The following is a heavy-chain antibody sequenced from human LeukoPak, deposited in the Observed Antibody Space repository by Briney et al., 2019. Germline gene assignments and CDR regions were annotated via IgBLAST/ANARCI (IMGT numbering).Heavy chain of an antibody. CDR2: IWYDGTNE. CDR1: GFNFNTYG. CDR3: ASLGAFSSNHVLRWFDP. D-gene: IGHD2/OR15-2a*01. Sequence: PGGSLRLSCVASGFNFNTYGMHWVRQAPGKGLEWMASIWYDGTNENYADSVKGRFTISRDNSKNTLYLQMNSLRGEDTAFYYCASLGAFSSNHVLRWFDPWGQGTLVTVSS. J-gene: IGHJ5*02. V-gene: IGHV3-33*01.